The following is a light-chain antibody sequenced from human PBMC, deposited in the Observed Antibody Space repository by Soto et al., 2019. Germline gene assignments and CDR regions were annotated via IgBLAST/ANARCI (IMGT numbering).Light chain of an antibody. CDR2: AAS. CDR3: QQYHTSPIT. CDR1: QTISSW. Sequence: DIQMTQSPSTLSASVGDRVTITCRASQTISSWLAWYQQKPGKAPNLLIYAASHLDNGVPSRFSGSGSGTEFTLSIGSLQPDDFATYYCQQYHTSPITFGTGTRLEIK. V-gene: IGKV1-5*03. J-gene: IGKJ5*01.